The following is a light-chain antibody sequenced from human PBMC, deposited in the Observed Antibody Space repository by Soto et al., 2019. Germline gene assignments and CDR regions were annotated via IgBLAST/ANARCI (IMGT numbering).Light chain of an antibody. CDR1: QSVSSSS. V-gene: IGKV3-20*01. J-gene: IGKJ2*01. Sequence: EIVLTQSPGTLSLSPGERATLSCRASQSVSSSSLAWYQQRPGQAPRLLIYGAFNRATGIPVRFSGSGSGTDFTLTISRLEPEDFAVYYCHQYGSSPKTFGQGTKLEIK. CDR3: HQYGSSPKT. CDR2: GAF.